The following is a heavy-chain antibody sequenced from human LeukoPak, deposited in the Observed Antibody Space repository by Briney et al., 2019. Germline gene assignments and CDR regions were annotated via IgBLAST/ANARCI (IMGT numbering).Heavy chain of an antibody. CDR2: INHSGST. CDR1: GGSFSAYH. V-gene: IGHV4-34*01. D-gene: IGHD5-24*01. J-gene: IGHJ4*02. Sequence: SETLSLTCAVYGGSFSAYHWRWIRQPPGEGLEWIGEINHSGSTNYNPSLKSRVTMSVDTSRNQFSLKLNSVTAADAAVYYCVRADGRDGYKGLVHYWGQGTLVTVSS. CDR3: VRADGRDGYKGLVHY.